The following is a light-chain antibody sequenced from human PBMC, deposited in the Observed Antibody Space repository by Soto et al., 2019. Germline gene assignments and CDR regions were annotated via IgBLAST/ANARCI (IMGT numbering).Light chain of an antibody. Sequence: QPVLTQPPSVSGAPGQRVTISCTGSSSNIGAGYDVHWYQQFPGTAPKLLIYGNSNRPSGVPDRFSGSKSSTSASLAITGLQAEDEADYYCQSYDSSLSVVVFGGGTKLTVL. CDR1: SSNIGAGYD. CDR3: QSYDSSLSVVV. V-gene: IGLV1-40*01. J-gene: IGLJ2*01. CDR2: GNS.